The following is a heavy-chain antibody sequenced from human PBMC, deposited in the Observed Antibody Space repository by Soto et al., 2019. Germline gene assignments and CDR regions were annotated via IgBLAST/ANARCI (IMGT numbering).Heavy chain of an antibody. CDR2: IYYSGST. D-gene: IGHD3-3*01. CDR1: GASISSGGYY. J-gene: IGHJ5*02. Sequence: SETLSLTCTVSGASISSGGYYWSWIRQHPGKGLEWIGYIYYSGSTYYNPSLKSRVTISVDTSKNQFSLKLGSVTAADTAVYYCARVHDFWSGYENWFDPWGQGTLVTVSS. V-gene: IGHV4-31*03. CDR3: ARVHDFWSGYENWFDP.